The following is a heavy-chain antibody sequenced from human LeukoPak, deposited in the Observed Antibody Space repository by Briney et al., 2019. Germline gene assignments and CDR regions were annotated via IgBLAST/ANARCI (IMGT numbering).Heavy chain of an antibody. CDR2: FDTEDGET. V-gene: IGHV1-24*01. Sequence: ASVKVSCKVSGYTLTELSMHWVRQAPGKGLEWMGGFDTEDGETIYAQKFQGRVTMTEDTSTDTAYMELSSPRSEDTAVYYCATSSMDAFDIWGQGTMVTVSS. CDR3: ATSSMDAFDI. CDR1: GYTLTELS. J-gene: IGHJ3*02. D-gene: IGHD2-2*01.